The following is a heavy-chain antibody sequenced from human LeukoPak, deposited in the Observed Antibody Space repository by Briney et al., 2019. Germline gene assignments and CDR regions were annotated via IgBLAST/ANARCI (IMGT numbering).Heavy chain of an antibody. V-gene: IGHV3-7*03. CDR1: GFTFSYYW. Sequence: GGSLRLSCAASGFTFSYYWMNWVRRAPGKGLEWVAKVKEDGSEKFYVDSVRGRFTISRDNAKNSLYLQMNSLRAEDTALYYCAKADSRGYRSGWYDYWGQGTLVTVSS. CDR3: AKADSRGYRSGWYDY. CDR2: VKEDGSEK. D-gene: IGHD6-19*01. J-gene: IGHJ4*02.